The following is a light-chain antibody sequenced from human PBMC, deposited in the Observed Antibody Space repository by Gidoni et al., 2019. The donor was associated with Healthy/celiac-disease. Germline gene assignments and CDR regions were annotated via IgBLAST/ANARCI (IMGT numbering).Light chain of an antibody. J-gene: IGKJ4*01. CDR1: QSGNSN. CDR2: GAS. V-gene: IGKV3-15*01. CDR3: QQYNNWPPLT. Sequence: ETVMTQSPATPSVSPGERDTLSCRASQSGNSNVAWYQQKPGQAPRLLIYGASTRATGIPARFSGSGSGTEFTLTISSLQSEDFAVYYCQQYNNWPPLTFXGXTKVEIK.